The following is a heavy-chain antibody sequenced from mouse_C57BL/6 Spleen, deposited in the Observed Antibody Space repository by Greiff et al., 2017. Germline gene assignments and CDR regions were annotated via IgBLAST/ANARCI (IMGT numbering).Heavy chain of an antibody. CDR1: GYTFTSYG. CDR3: ARIFDYYGSSYDAMDY. D-gene: IGHD1-1*01. V-gene: IGHV1-81*01. Sequence: VQLQQSGAELARPGASVKLSCKASGYTFTSYGISWVKQRTGQGLEWIGEIYPRSGNTYYNEKFKGKATLTADKSSSTAYMELRSLTSEDSAVYFCARIFDYYGSSYDAMDYWGQGTSVTVSS. J-gene: IGHJ4*01. CDR2: IYPRSGNT.